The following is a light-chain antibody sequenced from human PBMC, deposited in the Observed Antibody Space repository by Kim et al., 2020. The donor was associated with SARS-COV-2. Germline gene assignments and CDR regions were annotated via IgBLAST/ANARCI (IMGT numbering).Light chain of an antibody. Sequence: AVKADCIPGARYKFGVKYVPWYQQTTGQAPVVLIYQDNQRPSGIPNRFSGSNSGNTATLTISGTQAMDEADYYCQAWDSSTHNYVFGAGTKVTVL. CDR1: KFGVKY. J-gene: IGLJ1*01. CDR2: QDN. CDR3: QAWDSSTHNYV. V-gene: IGLV3-1*01.